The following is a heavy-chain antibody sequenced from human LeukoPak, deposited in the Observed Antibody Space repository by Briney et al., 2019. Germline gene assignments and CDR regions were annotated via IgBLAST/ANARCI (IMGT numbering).Heavy chain of an antibody. CDR2: INPRGNST. V-gene: IGHV1-46*01. CDR3: ARMGKGYGSGSYYTYRYGMDV. J-gene: IGHJ6*02. D-gene: IGHD3-10*01. CDR1: VYTSTNYY. Sequence: ASVKVSCKASVYTSTNYYMHWVRQAPGQGLEWMGIINPRGNSTTEAQEFQGRVTMTTETSTSTAYMELRSLRSDDTAVYYCARMGKGYGSGSYYTYRYGMDVWGQGTTVTVSS.